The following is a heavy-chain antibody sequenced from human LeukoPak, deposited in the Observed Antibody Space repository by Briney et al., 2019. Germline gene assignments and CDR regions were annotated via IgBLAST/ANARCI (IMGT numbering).Heavy chain of an antibody. CDR3: AREPGYNYGTDY. Sequence: GGSLKLSCAASGLTFRSYEMNWVRQPPGKGLEGVSYISSSGSSIYYADFVKGRFTISRDNAKNSLYLQMNSLRAEDTAVYYCAREPGYNYGTDYWGQGSLVTVSS. CDR1: GLTFRSYE. CDR2: ISSSGSSI. J-gene: IGHJ4*02. V-gene: IGHV3-48*03. D-gene: IGHD5-18*01.